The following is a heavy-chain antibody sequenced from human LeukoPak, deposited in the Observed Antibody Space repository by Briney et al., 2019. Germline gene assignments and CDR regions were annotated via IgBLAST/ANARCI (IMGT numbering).Heavy chain of an antibody. CDR3: AKDKGDYYGSGTYGYYYYGLDV. CDR2: IWYDGSNK. V-gene: IGHV3-33*06. D-gene: IGHD3-10*01. CDR1: GFTFSSYG. J-gene: IGHJ6*02. Sequence: GGSLRLSCAASGFTFSSYGMHWVRQAPGKGLEWVAVIWYDGSNKYYADSVKGRFTISRDNSKNTVFLQMNSLRGEDTAVYYCAKDKGDYYGSGTYGYYYYGLDVWGQGTTVTVSS.